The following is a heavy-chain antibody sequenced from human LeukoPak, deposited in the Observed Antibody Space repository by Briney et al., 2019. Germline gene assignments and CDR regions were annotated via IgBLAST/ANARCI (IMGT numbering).Heavy chain of an antibody. CDR1: GFTFDDYA. Sequence: PGRSLRLSCAASGFTFDDYAMHWVRQAPGKGLEWVSGISWNSGSIGYADSVKGRFTISRDNAKNSLYLQMNSLRAEDTALYYCAKDSSPVAGHYYYYMDVWGKGTTVTISS. J-gene: IGHJ6*03. V-gene: IGHV3-9*01. CDR3: AKDSSPVAGHYYYYMDV. CDR2: ISWNSGSI. D-gene: IGHD6-19*01.